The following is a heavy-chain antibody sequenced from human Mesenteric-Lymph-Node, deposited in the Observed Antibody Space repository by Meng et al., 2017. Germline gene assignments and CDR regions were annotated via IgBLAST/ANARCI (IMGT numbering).Heavy chain of an antibody. V-gene: IGHV1-2*06. CDR1: GHTFTGYY. CDR2: INPNSGGT. CDR3: ARDLMGQWLFN. Sequence: VQMWRSGAQVKRPGASVKVSCKASGHTFTGYYMHWVRQAPGQGLEWMGRINPNSGGTNYAQKFQGRVTMTRDTSISTAYMELSRLRSDDTAVYYCARDLMGQWLFNWGQGTLVTVSS. D-gene: IGHD6-19*01. J-gene: IGHJ4*02.